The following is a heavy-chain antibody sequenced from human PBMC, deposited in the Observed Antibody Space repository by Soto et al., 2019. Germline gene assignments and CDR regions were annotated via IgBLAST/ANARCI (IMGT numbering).Heavy chain of an antibody. CDR2: ISSSGNNM. J-gene: IGHJ4*02. CDR1: GFTFSGYS. D-gene: IGHD6-19*01. Sequence: AGGSLRLSCAASGFTFSGYSMNWVRQAPGKGLEWVSHISSSGNNMYYADSVKGRFTVSRDNAKNSLFLQMNSLRGEDTAVYYCARDGTGGALAGYWGQGTLVTVSS. V-gene: IGHV3-48*01. CDR3: ARDGTGGALAGY.